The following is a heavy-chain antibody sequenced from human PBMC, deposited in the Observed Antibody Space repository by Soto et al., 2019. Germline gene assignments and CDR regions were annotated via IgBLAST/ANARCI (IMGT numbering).Heavy chain of an antibody. CDR3: ARRAIYSYGYSYYGMDV. Sequence: VAGGTIIDHGGSWIRKHPRKGLEWIGYIYYSGSTNYNPSLKSRVTISVDTSKNQFSLKLSSVTAADTAVYYCARRAIYSYGYSYYGMDVWGQRTTVTVSS. CDR2: IYYSGST. D-gene: IGHD5-18*01. CDR1: GGTIIDHG. V-gene: IGHV4-59*08. J-gene: IGHJ6*02.